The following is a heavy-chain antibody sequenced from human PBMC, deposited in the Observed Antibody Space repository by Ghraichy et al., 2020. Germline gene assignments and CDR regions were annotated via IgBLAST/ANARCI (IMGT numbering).Heavy chain of an antibody. J-gene: IGHJ6*02. CDR3: TTDRPYCSATTCWASYYFGMDV. CDR1: GFTFTNAW. CDR2: IKSKNDGGTT. Sequence: ESLNISCAASGFTFTNAWMSWVRQAPGKGLEWVGRIKSKNDGGTTDYAAPVKGRFTISRDDSEKTLYLQMDSLKTEDTAVYYCTTDRPYCSATTCWASYYFGMDVWGQGTTVTVSS. V-gene: IGHV3-15*01. D-gene: IGHD2-2*01.